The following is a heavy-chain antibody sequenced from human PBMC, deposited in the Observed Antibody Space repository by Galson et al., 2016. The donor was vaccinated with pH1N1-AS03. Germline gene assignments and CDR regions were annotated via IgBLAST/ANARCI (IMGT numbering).Heavy chain of an antibody. CDR3: VTDGTFGSTVEH. D-gene: IGHD2-2*01. V-gene: IGHV3-30-3*01. J-gene: IGHJ4*02. Sequence: SLRLSCAASGFSFSNAGMSWVHQAPGKGLEWVAVISYDGSNKYYADSVKGRFTVSRDNAKNSLFLQMNSLIADEDTAVYYCVTDGTFGSTVEHWGQGTLVTVAS. CDR2: ISYDGSNK. CDR1: GFSFSNAG.